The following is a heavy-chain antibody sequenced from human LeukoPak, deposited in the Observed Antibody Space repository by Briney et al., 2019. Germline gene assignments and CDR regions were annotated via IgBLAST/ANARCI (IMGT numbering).Heavy chain of an antibody. V-gene: IGHV3-33*01. Sequence: PGGSLRLSCAASGFTFSSYGMHWVRQAPGKGLEWVAVIWYDGSNKYYADSVKGRFTISRDNSKNTQYLQMNSLRAEDTAVYYCARGNKWLQQNFDYWGQGTLVTVSS. D-gene: IGHD5-12*01. J-gene: IGHJ4*02. CDR2: IWYDGSNK. CDR3: ARGNKWLQQNFDY. CDR1: GFTFSSYG.